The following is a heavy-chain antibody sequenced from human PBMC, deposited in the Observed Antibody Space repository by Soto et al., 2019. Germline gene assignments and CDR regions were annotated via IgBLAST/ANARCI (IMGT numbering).Heavy chain of an antibody. J-gene: IGHJ4*02. CDR3: AREPPHPWEVITTGYFDY. D-gene: IGHD3-10*01. Sequence: QVQLVQSGAEVKKPGSSVKVSCKASGGTFSSYAISWVRQAPGQGLEWMGGIIPIFGTANYAQKFQGRVTITADESTSTAYMELGSLRSEDTAVYYCAREPPHPWEVITTGYFDYWGQGTLVTVSS. V-gene: IGHV1-69*01. CDR2: IIPIFGTA. CDR1: GGTFSSYA.